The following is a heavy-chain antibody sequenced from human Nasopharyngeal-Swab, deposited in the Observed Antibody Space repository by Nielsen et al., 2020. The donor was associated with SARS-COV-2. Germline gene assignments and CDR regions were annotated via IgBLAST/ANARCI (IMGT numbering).Heavy chain of an antibody. CDR1: GYSFTSYW. J-gene: IGHJ5*02. CDR2: IYPGDSDT. Sequence: GGSLRLSCKGSGYSFTSYWIGWVRQMPGKGLEWMGIIYPGDSDTRYSPSFQGQVTISADKSISTAYLQWSSLKTSDTAMYYCAIRYSGSYPGGFDPWGQGTLVTVSS. CDR3: AIRYSGSYPGGFDP. D-gene: IGHD1-26*01. V-gene: IGHV5-51*01.